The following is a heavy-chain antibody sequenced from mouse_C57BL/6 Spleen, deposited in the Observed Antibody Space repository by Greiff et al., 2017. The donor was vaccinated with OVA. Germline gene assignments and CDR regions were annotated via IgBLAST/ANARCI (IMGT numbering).Heavy chain of an antibody. CDR2: INPNNGGT. V-gene: IGHV1-26*01. Sequence: EVQLQQSGPELVKPGASVKISCKASGYTFTDYYMNWVKQSHGKSLEWIGDINPNNGGTSYNQKFKGKPTLTVDKSSSTAYMELRSLTSEDSAVYYCASLYGSSYWYFDVWGTGTTVTVSS. CDR3: ASLYGSSYWYFDV. CDR1: GYTFTDYY. J-gene: IGHJ1*03. D-gene: IGHD1-1*01.